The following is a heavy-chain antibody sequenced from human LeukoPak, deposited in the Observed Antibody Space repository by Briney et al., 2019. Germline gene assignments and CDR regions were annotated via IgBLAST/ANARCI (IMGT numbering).Heavy chain of an antibody. CDR2: VSGSGGYT. CDR3: AKDRPNYYDSSGHYYRRDGDY. D-gene: IGHD3-22*01. V-gene: IGHV3-23*01. Sequence: GGSLRLSCAASGFTFSSYAMSWVRQAPGKGLEWVSSVSGSGGYTYYTGSVKGRFTISRDNSKNTLYLQMNSLRAEDTAIYYCAKDRPNYYDSSGHYYRRDGDYWGQGTLVTVSS. CDR1: GFTFSSYA. J-gene: IGHJ4*02.